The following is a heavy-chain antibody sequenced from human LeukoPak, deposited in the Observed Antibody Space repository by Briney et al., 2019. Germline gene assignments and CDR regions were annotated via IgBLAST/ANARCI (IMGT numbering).Heavy chain of an antibody. J-gene: IGHJ4*02. D-gene: IGHD2-2*01. CDR1: GGSFSGYY. CDR2: INHSGST. Sequence: SSETLSLTCAVYGGSFSGYYWSWIRQPPGKGLEWIGEINHSGSTNYNPSLKSRVTISVDTSKNQFSLILRSVTAADTAVYYCARVGPDITSWHYWGQGTLVTVSS. CDR3: ARVGPDITSWHY. V-gene: IGHV4-34*01.